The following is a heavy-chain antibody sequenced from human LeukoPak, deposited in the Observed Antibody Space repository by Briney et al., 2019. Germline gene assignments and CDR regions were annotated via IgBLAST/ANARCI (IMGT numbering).Heavy chain of an antibody. J-gene: IGHJ4*02. Sequence: ASVKVSCKASGNSFTGYYMHWVRQAPGQGLEWMGWINPNSGGTNYAQKFQGRVTMTRDTSISTAYMELSRLRSDDTAVYYCARAAAPGTADYFDYWGQGTLVTVSS. CDR1: GNSFTGYY. V-gene: IGHV1-2*02. CDR2: INPNSGGT. CDR3: ARAAAPGTADYFDY. D-gene: IGHD6-13*01.